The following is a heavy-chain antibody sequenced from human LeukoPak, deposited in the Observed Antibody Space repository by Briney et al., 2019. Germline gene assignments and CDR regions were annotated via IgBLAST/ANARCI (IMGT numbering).Heavy chain of an antibody. CDR1: GFTFIGYW. CDR2: IKQDGSEK. Sequence: GGSLRLSCAASGFTFIGYWMSWVRQAPGKGLEWVANIKQDGSEKYYVDSLKGRFTISRDNARNSLYLQMNSLRTEDTAVYYCARARGCSGGRCSNFDYWGQGTLVAVSS. CDR3: ARARGCSGGRCSNFDY. J-gene: IGHJ4*02. V-gene: IGHV3-7*01. D-gene: IGHD2-15*01.